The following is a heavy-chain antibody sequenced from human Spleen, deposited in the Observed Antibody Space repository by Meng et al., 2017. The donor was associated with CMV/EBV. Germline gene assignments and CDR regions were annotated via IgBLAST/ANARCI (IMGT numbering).Heavy chain of an antibody. Sequence: QVQLQESGPGLVKPSETLYLTCTVSGGSISSYYWSWIRQPPGKGLEWIGYIYYSGSTNYNPSLKSRVTISVDTSKNQFSLKLSSVTAADTAVYYCARGRLYSTAGFDLWGRGTLVTVSS. J-gene: IGHJ2*01. CDR3: ARGRLYSTAGFDL. CDR2: IYYSGST. D-gene: IGHD2-8*01. CDR1: GGSISSYY. V-gene: IGHV4-59*01.